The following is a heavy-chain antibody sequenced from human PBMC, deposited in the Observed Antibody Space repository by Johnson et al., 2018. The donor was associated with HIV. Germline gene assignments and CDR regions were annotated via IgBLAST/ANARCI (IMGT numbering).Heavy chain of an antibody. V-gene: IGHV3-48*04. CDR3: ARGRPSGSHDAFDI. Sequence: MQLVESGGGVVQPGRSLRLSCAASGFTFSSYGMHWIRQAPGKGLEWISYISSGGSTKYYADSVKGRFTISRDNAKNSLYLQMNSLRAEDTAVYYCARGRPSGSHDAFDIWGQGTMVTVSS. D-gene: IGHD3-22*01. J-gene: IGHJ3*02. CDR1: GFTFSSYG. CDR2: ISSGGSTK.